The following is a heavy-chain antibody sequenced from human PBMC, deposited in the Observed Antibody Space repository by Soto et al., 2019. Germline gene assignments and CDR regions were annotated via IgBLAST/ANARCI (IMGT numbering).Heavy chain of an antibody. J-gene: IGHJ3*02. CDR1: GFTFSMYG. V-gene: IGHV3-33*01. D-gene: IGHD2-2*01. CDR2: VYYDGHNK. CDR3: ARDPPSTLGSFDI. Sequence: QVQLVESGGGVVQPGRSQRLSCAASGFTFSMYGMHWVRQAPGKGLEWMATVYYDGHNKYYADSVRGRFTISRDNSKNMVYLQMNSLRAENTAVYYCARDPPSTLGSFDIWCRGTMVPVSS.